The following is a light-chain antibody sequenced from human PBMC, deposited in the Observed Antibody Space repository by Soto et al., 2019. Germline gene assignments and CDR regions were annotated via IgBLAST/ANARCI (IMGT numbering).Light chain of an antibody. CDR2: DVS. J-gene: IGLJ1*01. V-gene: IGLV2-11*01. CDR1: SSDVGGYNY. CDR3: CSYAGSYTFEV. Sequence: QSVLTQPRSVSGSPGQSVTISCTGTSSDVGGYNYVSWYQQHPGKAPKLMIYDVSKRPSGVPDRFSGSKSGNTASLTISGLQAEDEADYYCCSYAGSYTFEVFGTGTKVPVL.